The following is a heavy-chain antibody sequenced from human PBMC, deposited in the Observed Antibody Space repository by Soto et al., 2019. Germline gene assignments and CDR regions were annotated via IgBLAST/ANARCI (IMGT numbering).Heavy chain of an antibody. J-gene: IGHJ4*02. Sequence: QVQLQQWGAGLLKPSETLSLTCAVYGGSFSGYYWSWIRQPPGKGLEWIGEINHSGSTNYNPSLKSRVTISVDTSKTQFSLKLSSVTAADTGVYYCARGRRRVTTFDSWGQGTLVTVSS. V-gene: IGHV4-34*01. CDR1: GGSFSGYY. CDR3: ARGRRRVTTFDS. D-gene: IGHD4-17*01. CDR2: INHSGST.